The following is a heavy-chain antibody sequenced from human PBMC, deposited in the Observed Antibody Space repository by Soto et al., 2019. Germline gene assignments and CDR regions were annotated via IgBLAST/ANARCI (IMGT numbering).Heavy chain of an antibody. CDR3: ARRYGDYGVFDY. Sequence: QVQLVQSGAEVKKPGASVKVSCKASGYTFTSYAMHWVRQAPGQRLEWMGWINAGNGNTKYSQKFQGRVTITRDTSASTAYMELSSLRSEDTAVYYCARRYGDYGVFDYWGQGTLVTVSS. CDR1: GYTFTSYA. CDR2: INAGNGNT. J-gene: IGHJ4*02. V-gene: IGHV1-3*01. D-gene: IGHD4-17*01.